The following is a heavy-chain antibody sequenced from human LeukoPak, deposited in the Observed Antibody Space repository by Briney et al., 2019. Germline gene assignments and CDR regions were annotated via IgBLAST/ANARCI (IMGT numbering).Heavy chain of an antibody. CDR1: GGSINSGGYY. CDR3: ARHGPSGYSYALDAFDI. J-gene: IGHJ3*02. CDR2: IYYTGST. Sequence: PSETLSLTCTVSGGSINSGGYYWSWIRQHPGKGLEWIGYIYYTGSTYYNPSLKSRVTMSVDTSKNQFSLKLSSVTAADTAVYYCARHGPSGYSYALDAFDIWGQGTMVTVSS. V-gene: IGHV4-31*03. D-gene: IGHD5-18*01.